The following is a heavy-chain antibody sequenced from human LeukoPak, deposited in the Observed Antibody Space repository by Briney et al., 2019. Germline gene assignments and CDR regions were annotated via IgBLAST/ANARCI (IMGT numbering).Heavy chain of an antibody. Sequence: SETLSLTCAVYGGSFSGYYWSWIRQPPGKGLEWIGEINHSGSTNYNPSLKSRVTISVDTSKNQFSLKLSSVTAADTAVYYCARRPIAAAAGWFDPWGQGTLVTVSS. J-gene: IGHJ5*02. D-gene: IGHD6-13*01. CDR2: INHSGST. CDR3: ARRPIAAAAGWFDP. CDR1: GGSFSGYY. V-gene: IGHV4-34*01.